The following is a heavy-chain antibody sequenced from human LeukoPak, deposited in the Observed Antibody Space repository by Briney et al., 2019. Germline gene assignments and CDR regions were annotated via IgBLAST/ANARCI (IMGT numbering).Heavy chain of an antibody. V-gene: IGHV4-59*01. CDR2: IHYGGST. J-gene: IGHJ6*03. Sequence: TSETLSLTCSVSGGSISSYYWSWIRQPPGKGLEYIGYIHYGGSTNYSPSLKSRVTISVDTSKNQFSLKLTSVTAADTAVYYCARDRGFTMLSYMDVWGKGTTVTVSS. CDR1: GGSISSYY. CDR3: ARDRGFTMLSYMDV. D-gene: IGHD3-10*02.